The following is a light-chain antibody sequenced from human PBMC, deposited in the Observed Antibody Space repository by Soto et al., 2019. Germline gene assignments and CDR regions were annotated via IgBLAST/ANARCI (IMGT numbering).Light chain of an antibody. CDR1: QSVDSY. CDR3: QQRSNWPPWT. J-gene: IGKJ1*01. V-gene: IGKV3-11*01. CDR2: DAS. Sequence: EIVLTQSPATLSLSPGERATLSCRASQSVDSYLAWYQQKPGQAPRLLIYDASNRATGISARFSGSGSGTDFTLTISSLEPEDFAVYYCQQRSNWPPWTFGQGTKVDIK.